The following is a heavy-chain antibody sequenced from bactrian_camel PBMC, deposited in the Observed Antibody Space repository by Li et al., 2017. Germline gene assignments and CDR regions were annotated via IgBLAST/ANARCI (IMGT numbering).Heavy chain of an antibody. D-gene: IGHD2*01. V-gene: IGHV3S57*01. CDR3: AANKPPCYYSETLAAQADDFNH. J-gene: IGHJ4*01. CDR2: IGSGSRT. CDR1: GYTFTTYH. Sequence: VQLVESGGGSVQSGGSLLLTCVASGYTFTTYHMAWFRQAQGQEREGIARIGSGSRTYYSDSVKGRFTISMDNAKNTLYLQMDNLEPEDTAMYYCAANKPPCYYSETLAAQADDFNHWGQGTQVTVS.